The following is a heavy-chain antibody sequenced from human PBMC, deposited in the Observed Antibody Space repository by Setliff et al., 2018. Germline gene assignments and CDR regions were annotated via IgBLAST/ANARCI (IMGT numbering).Heavy chain of an antibody. D-gene: IGHD6-19*01. V-gene: IGHV4-38-2*01. CDR2: IYHSGST. CDR3: ARAISGWYSAHYYYTDV. CDR1: GYSISSGYY. Sequence: SETLSLTCAVSGYSISSGYYWGWFRQPPGKGLEWIGSIYHSGSTYYNPSLKSRVTISVDTSKNQFSLKLSSVTAADTAVYYCARAISGWYSAHYYYTDVWGKGTTVTVSS. J-gene: IGHJ6*03.